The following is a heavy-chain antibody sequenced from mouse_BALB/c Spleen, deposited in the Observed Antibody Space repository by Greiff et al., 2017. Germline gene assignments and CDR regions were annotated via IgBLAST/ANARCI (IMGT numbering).Heavy chain of an antibody. V-gene: IGHV1S81*02. J-gene: IGHJ3*01. CDR1: GYTFTSYY. CDR2: INPSNGGT. Sequence: QVQLKESGAELVKPGASVKLSCKASGYTFTSYYMYWVKQRPGQGLEWIGEINPSNGGTNFNEKFKSKATLTVDKSSSTAYMQLSSLTSEDSAVYYCTRSYRYDVAWFAYWGQGTLVTVSA. CDR3: TRSYRYDVAWFAY. D-gene: IGHD2-14*01.